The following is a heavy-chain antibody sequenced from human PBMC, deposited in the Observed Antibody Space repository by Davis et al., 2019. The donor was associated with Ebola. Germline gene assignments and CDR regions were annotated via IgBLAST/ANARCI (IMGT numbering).Heavy chain of an antibody. J-gene: IGHJ3*02. CDR2: MSFDGGIT. D-gene: IGHD3-22*01. CDR1: GFTFSIYA. Sequence: GESLKISCAASGFTFSIYAMHWIRQAPGKGLEWVAFMSFDGGITFYADSVKDRFTISRDNSKNTLYLQMNSLRAEDTAVYYCARGFMEYYDSSGYLFRDTDAFDIWGQGTMVTVSS. CDR3: ARGFMEYYDSSGYLFRDTDAFDI. V-gene: IGHV3-30*03.